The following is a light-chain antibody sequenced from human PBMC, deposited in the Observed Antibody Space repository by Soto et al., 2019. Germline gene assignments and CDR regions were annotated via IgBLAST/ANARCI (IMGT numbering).Light chain of an antibody. Sequence: DIQMTPSPTSLSASVGDRVTITCRASQDIRNFVAWYQQKPGKAPKLLIYAASTLQSGVPSRFSGSGSGTDFTLAINSLQPEDVATYDCQKYSSVPVFGPGTKVEIK. CDR1: QDIRNF. J-gene: IGKJ3*01. CDR3: QKYSSVPV. V-gene: IGKV1-27*01. CDR2: AAS.